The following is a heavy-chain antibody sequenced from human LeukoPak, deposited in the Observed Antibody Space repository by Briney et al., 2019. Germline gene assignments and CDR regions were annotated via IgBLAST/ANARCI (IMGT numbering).Heavy chain of an antibody. CDR3: ARVGYSGSPFDH. J-gene: IGHJ4*02. Sequence: SETLSLTCTLSGGSIDSYYWSWIRQPPGKGLKWIGYIYYSGSTNYNPSLKSRVTISVDTSKNQFSLKLSSVTAADTAVYYCARVGYSGSPFDHWGQGTLVTVSS. D-gene: IGHD1-26*01. CDR1: GGSIDSYY. V-gene: IGHV4-59*01. CDR2: IYYSGST.